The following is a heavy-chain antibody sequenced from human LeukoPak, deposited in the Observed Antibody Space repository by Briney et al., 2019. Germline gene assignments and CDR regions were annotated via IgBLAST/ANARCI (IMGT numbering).Heavy chain of an antibody. CDR1: GGTFSSYA. D-gene: IGHD6-6*01. CDR3: ARDLPDSQENVRIAPRAFDY. CDR2: IIPIFGIA. J-gene: IGHJ4*02. V-gene: IGHV1-69*04. Sequence: ASVKVSCKASGGTFSSYAISWVRQAPGQGLEWMGRIIPIFGIANYAQKFQGRVTITADKSTTTAYMELSSLRSEDTAVYYCARDLPDSQENVRIAPRAFDYWGQGTLVTVSS.